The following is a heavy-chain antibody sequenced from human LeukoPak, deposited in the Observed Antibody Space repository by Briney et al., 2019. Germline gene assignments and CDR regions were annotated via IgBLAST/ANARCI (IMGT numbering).Heavy chain of an antibody. CDR3: ARSLRSVAGNSDYYYMDV. CDR2: IYYSGST. CDR1: GGSISSYY. Sequence: SETLSLTCTVSGGSISSYYWSWIRQPPGKGLEWIGYIYYSGSTNYNPSLKSRVTISVDTSKNQFSLKLRSVTAADTAVYYCARSLRSVAGNSDYYYMDVWGKGTTVTVSS. V-gene: IGHV4-59*12. D-gene: IGHD6-19*01. J-gene: IGHJ6*03.